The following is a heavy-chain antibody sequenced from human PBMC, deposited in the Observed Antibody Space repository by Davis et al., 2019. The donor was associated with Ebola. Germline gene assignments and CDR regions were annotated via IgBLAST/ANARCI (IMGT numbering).Heavy chain of an antibody. CDR3: AREKGSGSYYNVGPGEGYMDV. CDR1: GYTFTSYY. J-gene: IGHJ6*03. V-gene: IGHV1-46*01. Sequence: ASVKVSCKASGYTFTSYYMHWVRQAPGQGLEWLGIINPSGGSTSYAQKFQGRVTMTRDPSTSTVYMELSSLRSEDTAVYYCAREKGSGSYYNVGPGEGYMDVWGKGTTVTVSS. D-gene: IGHD3-10*01. CDR2: INPSGGST.